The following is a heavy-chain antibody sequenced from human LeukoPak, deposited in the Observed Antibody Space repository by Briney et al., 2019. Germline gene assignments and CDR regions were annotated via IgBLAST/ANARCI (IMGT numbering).Heavy chain of an antibody. CDR2: ISSSSSYI. Sequence: GRSLRLSCAASGFTFSSYSMNWVRQAPGKGLEWVSSISSSSSYIYYADSVKGRFTIPRDNAKNSLYLQMNSLRAEDTAVYYCARKGSGYCSSTSCYYYYMDVWGKGTTVTVSS. CDR1: GFTFSSYS. D-gene: IGHD2-2*03. V-gene: IGHV3-21*01. CDR3: ARKGSGYCSSTSCYYYYMDV. J-gene: IGHJ6*03.